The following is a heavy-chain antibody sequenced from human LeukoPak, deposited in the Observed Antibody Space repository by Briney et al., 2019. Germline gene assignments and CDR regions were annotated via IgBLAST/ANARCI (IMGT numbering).Heavy chain of an antibody. D-gene: IGHD2-2*02. Sequence: PSETLSLTCTVSGASISSGSYYWSWIRQPAGMGLEWIGRIYTTGSTIYNPFLKSRVTISVDTSKNQFSLKVNSVTAADTAVYYCARVYKIVVVPRTIPVDAFDVWGQGTMVTVSS. J-gene: IGHJ3*01. CDR2: IYTTGST. CDR1: GASISSGSYY. V-gene: IGHV4-61*02. CDR3: ARVYKIVVVPRTIPVDAFDV.